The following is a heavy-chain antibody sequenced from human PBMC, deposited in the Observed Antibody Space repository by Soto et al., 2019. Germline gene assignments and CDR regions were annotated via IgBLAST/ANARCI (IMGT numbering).Heavy chain of an antibody. D-gene: IGHD6-6*01. J-gene: IGHJ6*02. CDR1: GFTFSTYW. CDR3: ARVYSSSSGRAMDV. Sequence: EVQLVESGGGLVQPGGSLRLSCAASGFTFSTYWMSWVRQAPGKGLEWVANIKQDGSEKYYVDSLKGRFTISRDNAKNSLYLQMNSLRAEDTAVYYCARVYSSSSGRAMDVWGLGTTVTVSS. CDR2: IKQDGSEK. V-gene: IGHV3-7*04.